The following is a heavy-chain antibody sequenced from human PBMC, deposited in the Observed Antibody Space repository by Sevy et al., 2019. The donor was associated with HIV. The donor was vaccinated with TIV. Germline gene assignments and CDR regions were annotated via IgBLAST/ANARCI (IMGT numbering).Heavy chain of an antibody. CDR1: GFTFSSYG. V-gene: IGHV3-30*02. Sequence: GGSLRLSCAASGFTFSSYGMHWVRQAPGKGLEWVAFIRYDGSNKYYADSVKGRFTISRDNSKNTLYLQMNSLRAEETAVYYCAKEGLGDQDYFDYWGQGTLVTVSS. D-gene: IGHD3-10*01. J-gene: IGHJ4*02. CDR2: IRYDGSNK. CDR3: AKEGLGDQDYFDY.